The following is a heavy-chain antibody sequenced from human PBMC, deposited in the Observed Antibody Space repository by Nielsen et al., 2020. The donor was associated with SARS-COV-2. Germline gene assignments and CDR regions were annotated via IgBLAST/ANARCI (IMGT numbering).Heavy chain of an antibody. CDR1: GGTFSSYA. D-gene: IGHD1-1*01. Sequence: ASVKVSCKASGGTFSSYAISWVRQAPGQGLEWMGIINPSGGSTSYAQKFQGRVTMTRDTSTSTVYMELSSLRSEDTAVYYCARMEESGDVWGKGTTVTVSS. CDR2: INPSGGST. J-gene: IGHJ6*04. V-gene: IGHV1-46*01. CDR3: ARMEESGDV.